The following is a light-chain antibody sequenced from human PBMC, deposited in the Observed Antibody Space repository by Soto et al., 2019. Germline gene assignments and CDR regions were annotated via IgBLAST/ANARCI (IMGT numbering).Light chain of an antibody. CDR3: QVWESSTDYV. V-gene: IGLV3-21*02. Sequence: SYDLTQPPSVSVAPGQTARITCGGNNIGYKSVHWYRQKPGQAPVLVVYDDSDRPSGIPERFSGSNSGNTATLTISRIEAGDEADYYCQVWESSTDYVLGTRTQVTVL. CDR1: NIGYKS. J-gene: IGLJ1*01. CDR2: DDS.